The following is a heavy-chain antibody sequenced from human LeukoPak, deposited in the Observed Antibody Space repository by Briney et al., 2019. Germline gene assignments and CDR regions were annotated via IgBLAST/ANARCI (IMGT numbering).Heavy chain of an antibody. J-gene: IGHJ3*02. V-gene: IGHV3-11*04. CDR1: GFTFSDYY. D-gene: IGHD3-22*01. Sequence: GGSLRLSCAASGFTFSDYYMSWIRQAPGKGLEWVSYINSGDSTVYYADSVKGRFTISRDNAKNSLYLQMSSLRVEDTAVYYCARLYDSSAYGAFDIWGQGTMVTVSS. CDR3: ARLYDSSAYGAFDI. CDR2: INSGDSTV.